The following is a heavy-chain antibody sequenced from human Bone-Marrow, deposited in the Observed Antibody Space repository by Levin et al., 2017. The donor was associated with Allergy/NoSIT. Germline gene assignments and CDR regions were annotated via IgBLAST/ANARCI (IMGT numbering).Heavy chain of an antibody. V-gene: IGHV3-49*03. CDR3: TREKFGDLLPLPWFDS. Sequence: GGSLRLSCTASGFTFGDYGMAWLRQAPGKGLEWVSFIRGKTYDGTTEYAASVKGRFTISSDDSKSIVYLQMNNLRTEDTALYFCTREKFGDLLPLPWFDSWGQGTLVTVSS. D-gene: IGHD4-17*01. J-gene: IGHJ5*01. CDR2: IRGKTYDGTT. CDR1: GFTFGDYG.